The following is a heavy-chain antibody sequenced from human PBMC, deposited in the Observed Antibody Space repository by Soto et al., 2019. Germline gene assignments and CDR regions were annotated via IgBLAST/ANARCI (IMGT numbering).Heavy chain of an antibody. V-gene: IGHV1-3*01. CDR3: ARTYDSTARAVDY. Sequence: ASVKVSCKASGYTFTSYAMHWVRQAPGQRLEWMGWINAGNGNTKYSQKFQGRVTITRDTSASTAYMELRSLRSDDTAVYYCARTYDSTARAVDYWGQGTLVTVSS. CDR2: INAGNGNT. CDR1: GYTFTSYA. J-gene: IGHJ4*02. D-gene: IGHD3-22*01.